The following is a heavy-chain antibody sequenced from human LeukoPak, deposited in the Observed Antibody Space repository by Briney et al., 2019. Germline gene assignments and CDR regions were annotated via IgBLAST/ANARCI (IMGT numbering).Heavy chain of an antibody. CDR2: IYYSGST. CDR3: ARVRSSGYPPPPAFDY. Sequence: PSETLSLTCTVSGDSVSSGKYCWSGIRQPPGKGLVWIGYIYYSGSTNYNPSLKSRVTISLDTSENQFSLRLSSVTAADTAVYYCARVRSSGYPPPPAFDYWGQGTLVTVSS. CDR1: GDSVSSGKYC. J-gene: IGHJ4*02. D-gene: IGHD3-22*01. V-gene: IGHV4-61*01.